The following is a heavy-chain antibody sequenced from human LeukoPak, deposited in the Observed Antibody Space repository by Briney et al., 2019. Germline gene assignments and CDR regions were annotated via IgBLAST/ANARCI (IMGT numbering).Heavy chain of an antibody. CDR2: INNDGTAT. Sequence: GGSLRLSCAASGFTFSACWMHWVRQVPGKGLVWVSRINNDGTATFFADSVKGRFTISRDNAKNTLYLQMDSLRAEDTAMYYCAREILEPGKTHEYWGQGTLVTVSS. CDR3: AREILEPGKTHEY. J-gene: IGHJ4*02. D-gene: IGHD1-1*01. V-gene: IGHV3-74*01. CDR1: GFTFSACW.